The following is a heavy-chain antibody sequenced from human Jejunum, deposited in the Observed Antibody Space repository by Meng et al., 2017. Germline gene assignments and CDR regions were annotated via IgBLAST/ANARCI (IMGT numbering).Heavy chain of an antibody. Sequence: VQLQESGPGLVAPSGTLSLTCSVSGGSISGENLWSWVRQTPGKGLEWIGESYLSGSTYYNPSLASRVTISVDHSRDRFSLTVASVTAADTGVYFCARATLARLFDSWGQGRLVTVSS. CDR1: GGSISGENL. D-gene: IGHD6-6*01. V-gene: IGHV4-4*02. J-gene: IGHJ4*02. CDR3: ARATLARLFDS. CDR2: SYLSGST.